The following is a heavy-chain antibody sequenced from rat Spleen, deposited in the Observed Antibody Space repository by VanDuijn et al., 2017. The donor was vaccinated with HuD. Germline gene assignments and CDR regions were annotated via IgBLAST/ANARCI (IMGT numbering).Heavy chain of an antibody. D-gene: IGHD5-1*01. CDR3: ARHPQLGAFWYFDF. Sequence: EVQLVESGGGLVQPGRSLKLSCAASGFTFSDYYMAWVRQAPTKGLEWVATILYDDANTYYRDSVKGRFTISRDNAKSTLFLQMDSLRSEDTATYYCARHPQLGAFWYFDFWGPGTMVTVSS. V-gene: IGHV5-29*01. CDR1: GFTFSDYY. J-gene: IGHJ1*01. CDR2: ILYDDANT.